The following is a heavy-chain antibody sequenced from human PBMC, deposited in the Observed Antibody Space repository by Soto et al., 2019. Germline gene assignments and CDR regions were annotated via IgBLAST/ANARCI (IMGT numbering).Heavy chain of an antibody. CDR1: GYTFSSYG. D-gene: IGHD6-19*01. CDR3: VRDGSGWPLEH. J-gene: IGHJ1*01. CDR2: ISAYNGNT. V-gene: IGHV1-18*01. Sequence: QVQLVQSGAEVKKPGASVKVSCKASGYTFSSYGLSWVRQDPGQGLEWMGWISAYNGNTNYAKNLQGRVTMTTDTTTSTAYMEIRSVRYADTAVYNCVRDGSGWPLEHWGQGTLVIVSS.